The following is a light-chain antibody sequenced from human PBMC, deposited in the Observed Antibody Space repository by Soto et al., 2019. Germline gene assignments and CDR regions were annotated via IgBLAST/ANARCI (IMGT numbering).Light chain of an antibody. CDR2: GAS. J-gene: IGKJ2*01. Sequence: DIQMTQSPSTLSASVGDRVTITCRASQSISNWLAWYQQKPVKAPKLLIYGASSLESGVPSRFSGSGSGTEFTLTISSLQPDDFATYYCQQYNSYSLFFGQGTKLEIK. CDR1: QSISNW. CDR3: QQYNSYSLF. V-gene: IGKV1-5*01.